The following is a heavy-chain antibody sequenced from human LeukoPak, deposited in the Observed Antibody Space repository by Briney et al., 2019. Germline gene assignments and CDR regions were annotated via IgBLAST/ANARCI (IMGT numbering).Heavy chain of an antibody. CDR3: ARAGYGSIFYFDY. Sequence: GGSLRLSCAASGFTFSSHGMHWVRQAPGKGLEWVAVIWYDGSDKYYADSVKGRFTISRDNSKNTLYLQMSSLRAEDTAVYFCARAGYGSIFYFDYWGQGTLVTVSS. CDR2: IWYDGSDK. CDR1: GFTFSSHG. D-gene: IGHD5-12*01. J-gene: IGHJ4*02. V-gene: IGHV3-33*01.